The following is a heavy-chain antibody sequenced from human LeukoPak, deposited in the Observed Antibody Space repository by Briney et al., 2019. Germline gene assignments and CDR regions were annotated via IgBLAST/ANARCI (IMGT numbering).Heavy chain of an antibody. D-gene: IGHD3-22*01. Sequence: PSETLTLTCAVYGGPFSGYYWTWLRQTPEKGLEWIGDMNPSGSTNYNPSLKSRVTISVDTSKNQFSLELSSVTAADTAVYYCARGRQDGTMIVVVMTAVSYYLDVWGRGTTVTVS. CDR1: GGPFSGYY. CDR3: ARGRQDGTMIVVVMTAVSYYLDV. J-gene: IGHJ6*03. V-gene: IGHV4-34*01. CDR2: MNPSGST.